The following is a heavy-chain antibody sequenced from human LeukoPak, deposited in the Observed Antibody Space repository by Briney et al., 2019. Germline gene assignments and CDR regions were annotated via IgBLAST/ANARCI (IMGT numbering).Heavy chain of an antibody. J-gene: IGHJ4*02. D-gene: IGHD6-19*01. CDR1: GFTFNSYA. CDR3: AKTTAGNSSGRNPGWPVDY. CDR2: VRGSGGIT. V-gene: IGHV3-23*01. Sequence: GGSLRLSCAPSGFTFNSYAMTWDRQAPGEGMEWVSQVRGSGGITYYADSVKGRFTIFRDNSKNTLYLQMNSLRAEDTAVYYCAKTTAGNSSGRNPGWPVDYWGQGTLVTVSS.